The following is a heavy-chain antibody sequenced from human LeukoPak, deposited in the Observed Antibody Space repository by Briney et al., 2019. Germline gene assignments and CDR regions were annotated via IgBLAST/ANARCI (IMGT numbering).Heavy chain of an antibody. J-gene: IGHJ6*03. V-gene: IGHV3-48*03. Sequence: PGGSLRLSCAASGFIFSTYEMNWVRQAPGKGLEWLSYISYNGRSIYYADSVKGRFTISRDNAKNSLYLQMNSLRAEDTAVYYCVRVEQWLVAFYYYYYMDVWGKGTTVTISS. CDR2: ISYNGRSI. CDR3: VRVEQWLVAFYYYYYMDV. CDR1: GFIFSTYE. D-gene: IGHD6-19*01.